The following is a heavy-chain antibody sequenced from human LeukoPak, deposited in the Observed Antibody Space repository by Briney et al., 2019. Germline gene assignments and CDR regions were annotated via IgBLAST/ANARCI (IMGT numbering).Heavy chain of an antibody. V-gene: IGHV4-39*01. CDR2: IYSSGST. D-gene: IGHD3-9*01. CDR1: GGSISDTTYF. CDR3: ARSGYYDILSGYLYFFDY. Sequence: SETLSLTCSVSGGSISDTTYFWGWIRQPPGKGLEWIGSIYSSGSTYYNPSLKSRVTVSIDTSRNQFSLKLTSVAAAETAVYYYARSGYYDILSGYLYFFDYWGQGTLVTVSS. J-gene: IGHJ4*02.